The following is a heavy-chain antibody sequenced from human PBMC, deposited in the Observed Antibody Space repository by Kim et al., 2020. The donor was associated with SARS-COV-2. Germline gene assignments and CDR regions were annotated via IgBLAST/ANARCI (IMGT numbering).Heavy chain of an antibody. CDR3: ARLVYYYDSSGYWRAFDI. CDR2: INAGNGNT. J-gene: IGHJ3*02. D-gene: IGHD3-22*01. V-gene: IGHV1-3*01. CDR1: GYTFTSYA. Sequence: ASVKVSSKASGYTFTSYAMHWVRQAPGQRLEWMGWINAGNGNTKYSQKFQGRVTITRDTSASTAYMELSSLRSEDTAVYYCARLVYYYDSSGYWRAFDIWGQGTMVTVSS.